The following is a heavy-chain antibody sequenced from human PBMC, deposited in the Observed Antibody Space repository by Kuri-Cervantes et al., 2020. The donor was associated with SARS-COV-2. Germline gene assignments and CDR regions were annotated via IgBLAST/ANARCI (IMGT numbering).Heavy chain of an antibody. CDR1: GGSFSGYY. V-gene: IGHV4-34*01. CDR2: INHSGST. Sequence: SQTLSLTCAVYGGSFSGYYWSWIRQPPGKGLEWIGEINHSGSTNYNPSLKSRVTISVDTSKNQFSLKLSSVTAADTAVYYCARGGSMIVVRRYFGYWGQGALVTVSS. D-gene: IGHD3-22*01. J-gene: IGHJ4*02. CDR3: ARGGSMIVVRRYFGY.